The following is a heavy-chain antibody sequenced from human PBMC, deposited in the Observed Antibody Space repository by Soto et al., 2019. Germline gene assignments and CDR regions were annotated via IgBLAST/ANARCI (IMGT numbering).Heavy chain of an antibody. CDR2: ISAYNGNT. CDR3: ARDPAARDAFDI. CDR1: GYTFPSYG. D-gene: IGHD6-6*01. J-gene: IGHJ3*02. V-gene: IGHV1-18*01. Sequence: ASVKVSCKAPGYTFPSYGISWVRQAPGQGLEWMGWISAYNGNTNYAQKLQGRVTMTTDTSTSTAYMELRSLRSDDTAVYYCARDPAARDAFDIWGQGTMVTVS.